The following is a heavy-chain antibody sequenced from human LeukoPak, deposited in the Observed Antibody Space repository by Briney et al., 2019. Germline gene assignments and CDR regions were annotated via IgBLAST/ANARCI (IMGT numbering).Heavy chain of an antibody. CDR1: GGSISSYY. Sequence: PLETLSLTCTVSGGSISSYYWNWIRQPPGKGLEWIGYIYYTGSTNYNPSLKSRVTISVDTSKNQFSLKLSSVTAAGTAVYYCARMEEDSSVYYFHRYYFDYWGQGTLVTVSS. J-gene: IGHJ4*02. CDR3: ARMEEDSSVYYFHRYYFDY. D-gene: IGHD3-22*01. CDR2: IYYTGST. V-gene: IGHV4-59*01.